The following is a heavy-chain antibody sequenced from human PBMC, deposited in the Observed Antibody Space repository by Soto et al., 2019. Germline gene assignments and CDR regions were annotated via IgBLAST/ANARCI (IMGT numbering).Heavy chain of an antibody. CDR2: VNPDGTTT. V-gene: IGHV3-74*01. J-gene: IGHJ4*02. CDR1: GFTFSTYW. D-gene: IGHD7-27*01. Sequence: EVQLVESGGGLVQPGGSLRLSCAASGFTFSTYWMHWVRQVPGKGLVWVSRVNPDGTTTNYAASVKGRFTISRDHAKNTLPLQTNSLSVVDTSVYFCAIHLAGVDDSWGQGPLVTVSS. CDR3: AIHLAGVDDS.